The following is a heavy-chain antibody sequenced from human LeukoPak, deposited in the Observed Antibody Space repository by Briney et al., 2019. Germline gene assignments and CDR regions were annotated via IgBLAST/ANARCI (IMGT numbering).Heavy chain of an antibody. CDR3: ARDHAGSGRAFDN. CDR2: LSSCVINK. V-gene: IGHV3-30*03. J-gene: IGHJ4*02. D-gene: IGHD2-15*01. CDR1: GFTFSNYG. Sequence: PGRSLRLSCAVSGFTFSNYGVHWVRQAPGKGLEWVALLSSCVINKHYADSAKGRFIISRDNSMNTLYLQMNSLRVEDTAVYYCARDHAGSGRAFDNWGQGTLVTVSS.